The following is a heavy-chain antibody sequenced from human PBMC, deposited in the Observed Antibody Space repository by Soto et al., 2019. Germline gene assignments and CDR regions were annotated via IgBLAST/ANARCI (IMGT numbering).Heavy chain of an antibody. Sequence: PSETLSLTCTVSGGSISSSSYYWGWIRQPPGKGLEWIGSIYYSGSTYYNPSLKSRVTISVDTSKNQFSLKLSSVTAADTAVYYCARLDSSSWYVPHYYYYGMDGWGQGTKVTVSS. D-gene: IGHD6-13*01. CDR2: IYYSGST. CDR1: GGSISSSSYY. J-gene: IGHJ6*02. CDR3: ARLDSSSWYVPHYYYYGMDG. V-gene: IGHV4-39*01.